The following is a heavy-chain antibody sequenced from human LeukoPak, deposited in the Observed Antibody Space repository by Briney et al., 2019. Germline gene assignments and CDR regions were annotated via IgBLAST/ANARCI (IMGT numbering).Heavy chain of an antibody. CDR3: ARLGYDFWSGYLFDP. Sequence: GESLKISCKGSGYSFTSYWIGWVGQMPGKGLEWMGIIYPGDSDTRYSPSFQGQVTISADKSISTAYLQWMSLKASDTAMYYCARLGYDFWSGYLFDPWGQGTLVTVSS. J-gene: IGHJ5*02. CDR2: IYPGDSDT. D-gene: IGHD3-3*01. CDR1: GYSFTSYW. V-gene: IGHV5-51*01.